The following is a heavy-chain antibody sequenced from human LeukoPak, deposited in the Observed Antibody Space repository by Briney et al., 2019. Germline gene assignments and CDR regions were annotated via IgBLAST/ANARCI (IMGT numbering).Heavy chain of an antibody. Sequence: PGESLKISCKGSGHSFSNYWIAWVRQMPGKGLEWMGSIYYGDSDTRYSPSFQGQVTISADRSTSTAYLQWRSLKASDTAMYYCARDGSGRPGYYMDVWGKGTTVTVSS. CDR2: IYYGDSDT. J-gene: IGHJ6*03. D-gene: IGHD3-10*01. CDR1: GHSFSNYW. CDR3: ARDGSGRPGYYMDV. V-gene: IGHV5-51*01.